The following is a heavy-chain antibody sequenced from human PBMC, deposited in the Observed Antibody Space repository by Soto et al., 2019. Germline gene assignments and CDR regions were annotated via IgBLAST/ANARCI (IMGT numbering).Heavy chain of an antibody. Sequence: GASVKVSCKVSGYTLTELSMHWVRQAPGKGLEWMGGFDPEDGETINAQKFQGRVTMTEDTSTDTAYMELSSLRSEDTAVYYCATRIAVAGVNAFDIWGQGTMVTVSS. CDR2: FDPEDGET. V-gene: IGHV1-24*01. CDR1: GYTLTELS. J-gene: IGHJ3*02. D-gene: IGHD6-19*01. CDR3: ATRIAVAGVNAFDI.